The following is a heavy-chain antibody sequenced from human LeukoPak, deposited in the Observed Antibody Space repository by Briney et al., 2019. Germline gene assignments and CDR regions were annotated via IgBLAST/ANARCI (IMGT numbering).Heavy chain of an antibody. J-gene: IGHJ4*02. CDR1: GFDFSSNW. CDR3: AKDHYWSIDY. Sequence: GGSLRLSCAASGFDFSSNWMHWVRRAPGQGLVRVSRIKGDGISTNYADSVKGRFTISRDIAKNTLYLQMNSPRAEDTGVYYCAKDHYWSIDYWGRGTLVTVSS. D-gene: IGHD3-3*01. V-gene: IGHV3-74*01. CDR2: IKGDGIST.